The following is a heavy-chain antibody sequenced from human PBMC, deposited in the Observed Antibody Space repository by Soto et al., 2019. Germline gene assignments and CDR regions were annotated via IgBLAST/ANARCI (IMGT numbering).Heavy chain of an antibody. J-gene: IGHJ5*02. CDR3: ARGRKVYIAAAGHTNWFDP. D-gene: IGHD6-13*01. V-gene: IGHV4-34*01. CDR1: GGSFSGYY. Sequence: SETLSLTCAVYGGSFSGYYWSWIRQPPGKGLEWIGEINHSGSTNYNPSLKSRVTISVDTSKNQFSLKLSSVTAADTAVDYCARGRKVYIAAAGHTNWFDPWGQGTLVTVSS. CDR2: INHSGST.